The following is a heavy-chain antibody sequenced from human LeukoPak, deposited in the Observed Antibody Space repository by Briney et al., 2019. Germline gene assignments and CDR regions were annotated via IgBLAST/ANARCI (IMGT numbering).Heavy chain of an antibody. CDR1: GFTFSSFA. D-gene: IGHD3-22*01. CDR3: AKNDYEPFYD. V-gene: IGHV3-23*01. CDR2: INSGGDFT. Sequence: GGSLRLSCAASGFTFSSFAMTWVRQAPGKGLEWVSAINSGGDFTLYSDSVKGRFTISRDNSKNTLHLQMNSLRAEDTAVYYCAKNDYEPFYDWGQGTLVTVSS. J-gene: IGHJ4*02.